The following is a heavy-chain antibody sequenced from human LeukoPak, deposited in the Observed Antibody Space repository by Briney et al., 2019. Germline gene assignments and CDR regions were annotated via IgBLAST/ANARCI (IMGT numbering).Heavy chain of an antibody. CDR2: IRYDGTNE. V-gene: IGHV3-30*02. D-gene: IGHD2-21*01. Sequence: GGSLRLSCGASGFTFKFYGMHWVRQAPGKGLEWVAFIRYDGTNEDYADSVEGRFTVSRDNSKNTLYLQMNSLRAEDTAVYYCAKDLFRHIVVVGARRNAFDIWGQGTMVTVSS. CDR3: AKDLFRHIVVVGARRNAFDI. CDR1: GFTFKFYG. J-gene: IGHJ3*02.